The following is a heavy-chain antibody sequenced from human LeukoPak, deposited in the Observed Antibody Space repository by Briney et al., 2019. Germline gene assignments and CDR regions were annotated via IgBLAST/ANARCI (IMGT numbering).Heavy chain of an antibody. CDR3: VRGPPNWGFDY. D-gene: IGHD7-27*01. Sequence: EASVKVSCKASGHTFTSYDINWVRQATGQGLEWMGWMSPNSGNTGYAQKFQGRVTMTRDTSISTAYMELTSLRSEDTAVYYCVRGPPNWGFDYWGQGTLVTVSS. CDR1: GHTFTSYD. V-gene: IGHV1-8*01. J-gene: IGHJ4*02. CDR2: MSPNSGNT.